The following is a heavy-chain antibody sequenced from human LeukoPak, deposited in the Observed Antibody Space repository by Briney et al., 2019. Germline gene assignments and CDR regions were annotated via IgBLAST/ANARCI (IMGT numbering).Heavy chain of an antibody. D-gene: IGHD5-18*01. CDR2: IYYSGST. V-gene: IGHV4-39*07. CDR1: GGSISSSSYY. CDR3: ARDREWIQLWSWYFDY. Sequence: SETLSLTCTVSGGSISSSSYYWGWIRQPPGKGLEWIGSIYYSGSTYYNPSLKSRVTISVDTSKNQFSLKLSSVTAADTAVYYCARDREWIQLWSWYFDYWGQGTLVTVSS. J-gene: IGHJ4*02.